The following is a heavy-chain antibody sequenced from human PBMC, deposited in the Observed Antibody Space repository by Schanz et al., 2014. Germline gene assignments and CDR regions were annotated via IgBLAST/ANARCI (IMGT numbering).Heavy chain of an antibody. V-gene: IGHV1-18*01. J-gene: IGHJ3*02. CDR2: ISTSNGNT. D-gene: IGHD4-17*01. Sequence: VQLVQSGAEVKRPGASVKVSCKASGYTFTDYGVIWVRQAPGQGLEWMGWISTSNGNTNYIQKLRVRVTMTTDTSTSTAYMELRSLRSDDTAVYYCARGGGAEDVFDIWGQGTILTVSS. CDR3: ARGGGAEDVFDI. CDR1: GYTFTDYG.